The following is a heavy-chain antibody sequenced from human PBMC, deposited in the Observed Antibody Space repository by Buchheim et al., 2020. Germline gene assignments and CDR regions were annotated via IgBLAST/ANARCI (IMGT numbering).Heavy chain of an antibody. CDR1: GFTFSGSA. Sequence: EVQLVESGGGLVQPGGSLKLSCAASGFTFSGSAMHWVRQASGKGLEWVGRIRSKANSYATAYAASVKGRFPISRDDSKKTAYLKMNSLKTEDTAVYYCTRHSSIAAAGHYYYYYMDVWGKGTT. CDR2: IRSKANSYAT. CDR3: TRHSSIAAAGHYYYYYMDV. V-gene: IGHV3-73*02. D-gene: IGHD6-13*01. J-gene: IGHJ6*03.